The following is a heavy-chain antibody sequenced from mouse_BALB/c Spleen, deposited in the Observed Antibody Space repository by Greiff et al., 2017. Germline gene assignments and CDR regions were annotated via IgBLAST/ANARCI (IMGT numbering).Heavy chain of an antibody. J-gene: IGHJ2*01. CDR1: GYTFTSYW. V-gene: IGHV1-7*01. CDR3: ARGGLLPYFDY. D-gene: IGHD2-3*01. CDR2: INPSTGYT. Sequence: VQLQQSGAELAKPGASVKMSCKASGYTFTSYWMHWVKQRPGQGLEWIGYINPSTGYTEYNQKFKDKATLTADKSSSTAYMQLSSLTSEDSAVYYCARGGLLPYFDYWGQGTTLTVSS.